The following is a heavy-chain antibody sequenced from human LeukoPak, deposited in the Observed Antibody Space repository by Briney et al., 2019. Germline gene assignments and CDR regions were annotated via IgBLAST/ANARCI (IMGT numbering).Heavy chain of an antibody. V-gene: IGHV1-69*06. Sequence: GASVKVSCKASGGTFSSYAISWVRQAPGQGLEWMGGILPIFGTANYAQKFQGRVTITADKSTSTAYMELSSLRSEDTAVYYCARTIYGDRFDYWGQGTLVTVSS. CDR2: ILPIFGTA. CDR1: GGTFSSYA. D-gene: IGHD4-17*01. J-gene: IGHJ4*02. CDR3: ARTIYGDRFDY.